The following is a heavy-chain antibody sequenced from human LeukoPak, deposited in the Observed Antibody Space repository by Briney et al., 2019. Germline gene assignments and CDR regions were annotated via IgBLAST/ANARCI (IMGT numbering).Heavy chain of an antibody. Sequence: PSETLSLTCTVSGGSISSYYWSWIRQPAAKGLEWIGSIYTSGSTNYNPSLKSRVTMSVDTSKNQFSLKLSSVTAADTAVYYCAREQSGYSSGWYPFDYWGQGTLVTVSS. CDR1: GGSISSYY. J-gene: IGHJ4*02. D-gene: IGHD6-19*01. CDR2: IYTSGST. V-gene: IGHV4-4*07. CDR3: AREQSGYSSGWYPFDY.